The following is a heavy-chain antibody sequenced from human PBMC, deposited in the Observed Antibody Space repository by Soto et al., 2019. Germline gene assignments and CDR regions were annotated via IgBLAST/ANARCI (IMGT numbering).Heavy chain of an antibody. CDR3: ARGGWRQIDY. Sequence: PSEKLPLSYTFSAGSMGTYNWRWIRQPPGKGLEWIGYIYYSGSTNYNPSLKSRVTISVDTSKNQFSLKLSSVTAADTAVYYCARGGWRQIDYWGQGTLVTVSS. CDR2: IYYSGST. CDR1: AGSMGTYN. V-gene: IGHV4-59*08. D-gene: IGHD3-3*01. J-gene: IGHJ4*02.